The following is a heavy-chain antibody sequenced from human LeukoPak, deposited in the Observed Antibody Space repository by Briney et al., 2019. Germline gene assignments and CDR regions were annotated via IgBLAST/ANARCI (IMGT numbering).Heavy chain of an antibody. CDR3: ARTDIVVVPAAMQGYYYGMDV. CDR1: GFTSSSYS. D-gene: IGHD2-2*01. CDR2: ISSSSSYI. J-gene: IGHJ6*02. V-gene: IGHV3-21*01. Sequence: PGGSLRLSCAASGFTSSSYSMNWVRQAPGKGLEWVSSISSSSSYIYYADSVKGRFTISRDNAKNSLYLQMNSLRAEDTAVYYCARTDIVVVPAAMQGYYYGMDVWGQGTTVTVSS.